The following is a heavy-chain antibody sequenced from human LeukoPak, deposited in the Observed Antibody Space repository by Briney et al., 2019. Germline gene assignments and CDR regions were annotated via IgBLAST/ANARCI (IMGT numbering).Heavy chain of an antibody. CDR1: GYTFTSYY. CDR2: INPSGGST. D-gene: IGHD5-12*01. CDR3: AKARGGRKSGYDSNWFDP. V-gene: IGHV1-46*01. Sequence: GASVKVSCKASGYTFTSYYMHWVRQAPGQGLEWMGIINPSGGSTSYAQKFQGRVTMTRDMSTSTVYMELSSLRSEDTAVYYCAKARGGRKSGYDSNWFDPWGQGTLVTVSS. J-gene: IGHJ5*02.